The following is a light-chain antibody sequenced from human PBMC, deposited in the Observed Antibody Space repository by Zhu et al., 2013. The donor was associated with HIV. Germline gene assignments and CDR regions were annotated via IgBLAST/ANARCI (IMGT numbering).Light chain of an antibody. V-gene: IGKV3-15*01. CDR2: AAS. J-gene: IGKJ1*01. CDR3: QQSNKWPPGTWT. Sequence: EIVLMQSPATVSLFPGERATLSCRASQTVRNIFLAWYQQKVGQAPRLLIYAASTRVAGVPGRFTGSGSGTEFTLTISSLQSEDVAVYYCQQSNKWPPGTWTFGQGTKVELK. CDR1: QTVRNI.